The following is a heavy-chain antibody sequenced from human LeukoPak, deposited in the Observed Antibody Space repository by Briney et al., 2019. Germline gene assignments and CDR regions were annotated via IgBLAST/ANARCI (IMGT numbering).Heavy chain of an antibody. V-gene: IGHV4-59*01. CDR1: RGSISSYY. J-gene: IGHJ4*02. CDR3: ARGSRYCNTTSCSSFDY. CDR2: MFHSGSP. D-gene: IGHD2-2*01. Sequence: PSETLSLTCTVSRGSISSYYWNWIRQSPRRGLEWIGYMFHSGSPNYNPSLKSRVAISIDTSKNQFSLKLSSVTAADTAVYYCARGSRYCNTTSCSSFDYWGQGTLVTVSS.